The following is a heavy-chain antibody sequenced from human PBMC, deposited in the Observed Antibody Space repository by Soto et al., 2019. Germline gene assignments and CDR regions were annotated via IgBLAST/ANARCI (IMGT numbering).Heavy chain of an antibody. CDR1: GGSISSSSDY. J-gene: IGHJ5*02. V-gene: IGHV4-39*01. CDR2: IYYSGST. D-gene: IGHD3-10*01. CDR3: ARHSYYYGSTYGCWLDP. Sequence: SETQSLTCTVSGGSISSSSDYWGWIRQPPGKGLEWIGSIYYSGSTYYNPSLKSRVTISVDTSKNQFSLKLSSVTAADTAVYYCARHSYYYGSTYGCWLDPWGQGTLVTVSS.